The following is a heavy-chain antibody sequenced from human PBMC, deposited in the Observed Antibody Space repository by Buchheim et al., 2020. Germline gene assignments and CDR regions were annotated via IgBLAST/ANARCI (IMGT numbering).Heavy chain of an antibody. V-gene: IGHV4-34*01. Sequence: QVQLQQWGAGLLKPSETLSLTCAVYGGSFSGYYWNWIRQPPGKGLEWIGEINHRGSTNSNPSLKSRVTISVDTSKNQFSLRLSSVTAADTAVYYCARGNGGGYQAMDVWGQGTT. CDR3: ARGNGGGYQAMDV. J-gene: IGHJ6*02. CDR2: INHRGST. D-gene: IGHD2-15*01. CDR1: GGSFSGYY.